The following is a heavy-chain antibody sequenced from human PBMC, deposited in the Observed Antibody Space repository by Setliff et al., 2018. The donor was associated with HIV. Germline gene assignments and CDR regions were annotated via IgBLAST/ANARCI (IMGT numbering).Heavy chain of an antibody. CDR3: ARGMGYVGYDWGLPWAPFDS. CDR1: GDTFTFYA. J-gene: IGHJ4*02. D-gene: IGHD5-12*01. V-gene: IGHV1-18*01. CDR2: ISPYNGIT. Sequence: ASVKVSCKASGDTFTFYALSWVRQAPGQGLEWVGWISPYNGITNYAQNLQGRVTIITDTSTSTAYMELRSLTSDDTAVYFCARGMGYVGYDWGLPWAPFDSWGQGTLVTVSS.